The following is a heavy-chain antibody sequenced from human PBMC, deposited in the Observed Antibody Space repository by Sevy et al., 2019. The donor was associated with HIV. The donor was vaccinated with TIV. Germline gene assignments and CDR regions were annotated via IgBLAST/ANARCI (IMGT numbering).Heavy chain of an antibody. CDR3: STDPIIVLLVTDGMDV. V-gene: IGHV3-15*01. J-gene: IGHJ6*02. CDR1: GFTFSYAW. CDR2: IKSRPDGGAI. Sequence: GGSLRLSCVASGFTFSYAWMSWVRQAPGKGLEWVGRIKSRPDGGAIDYAAPVKGRFTISRDDSKNTLYLQMNSLKTEDTAVYYCSTDPIIVLLVTDGMDVWGQGTTVTVSS. D-gene: IGHD2-8*02.